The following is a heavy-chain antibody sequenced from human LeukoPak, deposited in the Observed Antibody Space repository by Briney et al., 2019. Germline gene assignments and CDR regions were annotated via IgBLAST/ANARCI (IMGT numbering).Heavy chain of an antibody. CDR2: ISAYNGNT. J-gene: IGHJ6*02. V-gene: IGHV1-18*01. Sequence: ASVKVSCKASGYTFTSYGISWVRQAPGQGLEWMGWISAYNGNTNYAQKLQGRVTMTTDTSTSTAYMELRSLRSDDTAVYYCARGSVLMVYALVSCMDVWGQGTTVTVSS. CDR3: ARGSVLMVYALVSCMDV. D-gene: IGHD2-8*01. CDR1: GYTFTSYG.